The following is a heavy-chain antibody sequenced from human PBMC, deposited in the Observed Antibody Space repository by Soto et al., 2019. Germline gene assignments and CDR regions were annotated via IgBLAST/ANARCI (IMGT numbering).Heavy chain of an antibody. D-gene: IGHD6-13*01. V-gene: IGHV1-2*04. CDR2: INPNSGGT. Sequence: ASVKVSCKASGYTFTGYYMDWGRQAPGQGLEWMGWINPNSGGTNYAQKFQGWVTMTRDTSISTAYMELSRLRSDDTAVYYCARGPEAIYSSSWIDAFDIWGQGTMVTVSS. J-gene: IGHJ3*02. CDR1: GYTFTGYY. CDR3: ARGPEAIYSSSWIDAFDI.